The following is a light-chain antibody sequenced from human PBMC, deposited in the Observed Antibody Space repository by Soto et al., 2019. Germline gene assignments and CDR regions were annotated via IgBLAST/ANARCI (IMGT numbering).Light chain of an antibody. CDR2: GAS. CDR3: QQYGDLPT. J-gene: IGKJ5*01. CDR1: QNVASDY. V-gene: IGKV3-20*01. Sequence: EFVLTQSPGTLSLSPGERATLSCRASQNVASDYLAWYRQKPGQAPSVLIYGASARAIGIPDRISGSGSGTDCTLTISRMEPEEFAVYYCQQYGDLPTFVQGKRLELK.